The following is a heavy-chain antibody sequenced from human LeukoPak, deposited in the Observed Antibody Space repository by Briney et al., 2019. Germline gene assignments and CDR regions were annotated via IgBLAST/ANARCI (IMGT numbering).Heavy chain of an antibody. CDR3: ARIYGSGSYPEYNWFDP. Sequence: HPGGTLRLSCAASGFTFSSYGMSWVRQAPGKGLEWVSAISGSGGSTYYADSVKGRFTISRDNSKNTLYLQMNSLRAEDTAVYYCARIYGSGSYPEYNWFDPWGQGTLVTVSS. J-gene: IGHJ5*02. CDR2: ISGSGGST. D-gene: IGHD3-10*01. CDR1: GFTFSSYG. V-gene: IGHV3-23*01.